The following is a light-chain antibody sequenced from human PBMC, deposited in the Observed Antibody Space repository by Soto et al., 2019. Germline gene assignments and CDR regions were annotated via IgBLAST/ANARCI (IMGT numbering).Light chain of an antibody. Sequence: QSVLTQPHSVSGTPGQRLTVSCSGSDSNIGSYSVHWSQQLPGTAPKLLISTTYQRPSGVPERFSGSKSGTSASLAISGLQSEDEADYYCAAWDDSLNGHVFGTGTNLTVL. J-gene: IGLJ1*01. CDR1: DSNIGSYS. V-gene: IGLV1-44*01. CDR2: TTY. CDR3: AAWDDSLNGHV.